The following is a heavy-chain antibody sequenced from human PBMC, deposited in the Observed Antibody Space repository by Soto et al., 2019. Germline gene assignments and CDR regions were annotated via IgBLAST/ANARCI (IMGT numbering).Heavy chain of an antibody. CDR1: GFTFSSYA. J-gene: IGHJ4*02. Sequence: QVQLVESGGGVVQPGRSLRLSCAASGFTFSSYAMHWVRQAPGKGLEWVAVISYDGSNKYYANSVKGRFTISRDNSKNTLYLQMNSLTAEYTAVYYCARDPHHRRAWDYFDYWGQGTLVTVSS. V-gene: IGHV3-30-3*01. CDR3: ARDPHHRRAWDYFDY. CDR2: ISYDGSNK. D-gene: IGHD1-26*01.